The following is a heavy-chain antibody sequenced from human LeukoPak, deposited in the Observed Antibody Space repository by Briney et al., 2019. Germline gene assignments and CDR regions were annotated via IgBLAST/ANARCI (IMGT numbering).Heavy chain of an antibody. D-gene: IGHD2-21*02. CDR1: GFSFSSYA. V-gene: IGHV3-64*01. Sequence: GGSLRLSCEGSGFSFSSYAMHWVRQAPGKGLEYVSAITTDGGSTYYANSVKGRFTISRDNSKNTLYLQMGSLRAEDMAVYYCARGKGIYCGGDCSALDYWGQGTLVTVSS. CDR2: ITTDGGST. J-gene: IGHJ4*02. CDR3: ARGKGIYCGGDCSALDY.